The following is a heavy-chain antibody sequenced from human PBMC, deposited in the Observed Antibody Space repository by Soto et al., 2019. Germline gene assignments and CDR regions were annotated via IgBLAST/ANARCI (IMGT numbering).Heavy chain of an antibody. Sequence: QVQLQESGPGLLKPSQTLSLTCTVSGGSISSADYYWSWIRQPPGKGLEWIGYIYYSGSTYYNSSLESRVTISVDTSKNQFSLRLTSVTAADTAVYYCARGGTVSGVVLTPGNRFDPWGQGTLVTVSS. D-gene: IGHD3-3*01. CDR3: ARGGTVSGVVLTPGNRFDP. CDR1: GGSISSADYY. CDR2: IYYSGST. V-gene: IGHV4-30-4*01. J-gene: IGHJ5*02.